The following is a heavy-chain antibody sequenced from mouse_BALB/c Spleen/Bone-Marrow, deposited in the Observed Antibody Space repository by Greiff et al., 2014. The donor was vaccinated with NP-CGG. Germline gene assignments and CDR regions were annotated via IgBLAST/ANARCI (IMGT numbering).Heavy chain of an antibody. CDR2: ILPGSVGA. V-gene: IGHV1-9*01. Sequence: QVQLRQSGVELMKPGASMRISCKASGYTFNTYWIDWIKQRPGNGLEWIGVILPGSVGAKFNGGFKGKATFTVDRSSYTASIQLSDLTSEDSAVKYNTRKRSYDMDHWGQGTTVSVSS. CDR3: TRKRSYDMDH. J-gene: IGHJ4*01. CDR1: GYTFNTYW.